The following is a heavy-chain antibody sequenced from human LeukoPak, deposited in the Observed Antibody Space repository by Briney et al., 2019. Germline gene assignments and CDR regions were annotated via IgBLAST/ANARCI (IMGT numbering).Heavy chain of an antibody. D-gene: IGHD2-2*01. CDR3: ARVFCSGPTCYSDVTFDS. J-gene: IGHJ4*02. Sequence: GASVKVSCKASGYTFTGYYMHWVRQAPGQGLEWMGWINPNSGVTNSAQTFQGRVTMTSDTSISTAYMELSRLGSDDTAIYYCARVFCSGPTCYSDVTFDSWGQGTLVTVSS. CDR1: GYTFTGYY. CDR2: INPNSGVT. V-gene: IGHV1-2*02.